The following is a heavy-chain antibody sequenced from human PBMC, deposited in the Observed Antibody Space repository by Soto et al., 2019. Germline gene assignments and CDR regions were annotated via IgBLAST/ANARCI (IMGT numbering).Heavy chain of an antibody. CDR2: IYWDDDK. CDR3: AHRVLRTVFGLVTTTAIYFDF. Sequence: QITLNESGPTVVRPTETLTLTCRFSGFSLTTSGVGVGWIRQSPGKAPKWLALIYWDDDKRYSASLKSRLTITKDTSKNQVLLTVSDLDPTDTATYYCAHRVLRTVFGLVTTTAIYFDFWGQGTPVAVSS. CDR1: GFSLTTSGVG. J-gene: IGHJ4*02. D-gene: IGHD3-3*01. V-gene: IGHV2-5*02.